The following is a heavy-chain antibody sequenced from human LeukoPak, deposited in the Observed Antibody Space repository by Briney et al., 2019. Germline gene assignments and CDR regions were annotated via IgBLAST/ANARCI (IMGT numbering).Heavy chain of an antibody. CDR2: FDPENAEI. D-gene: IGHD3-3*01. Sequence: ASVKVSCKLSGNTLRELPIQWVRQAGGKGLEWMAGFDPENAEIVYAQNFQGRVTMTEDTSTNTAYMELTSLTSDDTALYYCATRWSDFWSGFDYWGQGTQVTVSS. CDR1: GNTLRELP. V-gene: IGHV1-24*01. J-gene: IGHJ4*02. CDR3: ATRWSDFWSGFDY.